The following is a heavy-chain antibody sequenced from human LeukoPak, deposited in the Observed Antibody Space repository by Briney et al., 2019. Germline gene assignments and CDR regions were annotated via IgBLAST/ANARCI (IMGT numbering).Heavy chain of an antibody. D-gene: IGHD3-10*01. J-gene: IGHJ4*02. CDR1: GFTVSSYY. CDR2: IYSGGST. V-gene: IGHV3-53*01. CDR3: ARGPSGFDY. Sequence: SGGSLRLSCAASGFTVSSYYMSWVRQAPGKGLEWVSLIYSGGSTYYADSVKGRFTISRDNSKNTLYLQTNSLRAEDTAVYYCARGPSGFDYWGQGTLVTVSS.